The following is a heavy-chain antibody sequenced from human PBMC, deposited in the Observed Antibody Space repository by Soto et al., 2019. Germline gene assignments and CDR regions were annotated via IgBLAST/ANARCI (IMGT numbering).Heavy chain of an antibody. D-gene: IGHD3-22*01. CDR1: GFTFSNAW. CDR3: TTDSYSTIIIVRFDY. CDR2: IKSKTDGGTT. Sequence: GGSLRLSCAAPGFTFSNAWINWVRQAPGKGLEWVGRIKSKTDGGTTDYAAPVKGRFAISRDDSNNMVYLQMNSLKIEDTAVYYCTTDSYSTIIIVRFDYWGHGTLVTVSS. J-gene: IGHJ4*01. V-gene: IGHV3-15*07.